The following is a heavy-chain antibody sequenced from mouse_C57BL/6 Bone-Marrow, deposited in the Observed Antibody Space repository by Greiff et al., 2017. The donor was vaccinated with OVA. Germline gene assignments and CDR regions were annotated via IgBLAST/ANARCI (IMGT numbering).Heavy chain of an antibody. CDR2: ISSGSSTL. D-gene: IGHD2-4*01. CDR3: VYDYDRGDYFDY. CDR1: GFTFSDYG. V-gene: IGHV5-17*01. Sequence: EVKVVESGGGLVKPGGSLKLSCAASGFTFSDYGMHWVRQAPEKGLEWVAYISSGSSTLYYADTVKGRFTISRDNAKNTLFLQMTSLRSEDTAMYYCVYDYDRGDYFDYWGQGTTLTVSS. J-gene: IGHJ2*01.